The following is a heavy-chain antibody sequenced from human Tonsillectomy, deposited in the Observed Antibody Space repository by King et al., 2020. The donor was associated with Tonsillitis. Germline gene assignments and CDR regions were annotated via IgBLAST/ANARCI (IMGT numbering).Heavy chain of an antibody. CDR2: ISSSSSTI. Sequence: VQLVESGGGLVQPGGSLRLSCAASGFTFSSYSMNWVRQAPGKGLEWVSYISSSSSTIYYADSVKGRFTISRDNAKNSLYLQMNSLRAEDTAVYYCARDSSSGWGYFDYWGQGTLVTVSS. V-gene: IGHV3-48*01. CDR1: GFTFSSYS. J-gene: IGHJ4*02. D-gene: IGHD6-6*01. CDR3: ARDSSSGWGYFDY.